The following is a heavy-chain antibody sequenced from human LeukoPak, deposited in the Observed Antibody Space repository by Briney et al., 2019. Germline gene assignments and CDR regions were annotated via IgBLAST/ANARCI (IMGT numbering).Heavy chain of an antibody. J-gene: IGHJ4*02. CDR1: GFTFSSYA. CDR2: ISGSGDST. D-gene: IGHD6-19*01. Sequence: GGSLRLSCAASGFTFSSYAMSWVRQAPGKGLEWVSAISGSGDSTYYADSVKGRFTISRDNSKNTLYPQMNSLRAEDTAVYHCAKSRSGWYLFDYWGQGTLVTVSS. V-gene: IGHV3-23*01. CDR3: AKSRSGWYLFDY.